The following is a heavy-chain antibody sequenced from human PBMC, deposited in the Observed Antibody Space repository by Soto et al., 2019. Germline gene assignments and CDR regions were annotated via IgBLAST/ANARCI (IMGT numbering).Heavy chain of an antibody. CDR1: GFTFSSYW. Sequence: PGGSLRLSCAASGFTFSSYWMSWVRQAPGKGLEWVANIKQDGSEKYYVDSVKGRFTISRDNAKNSLYLQMNSLRAEDTAVYYCARDSSGSHDAFDIWGQGTMVTVSS. CDR2: IKQDGSEK. D-gene: IGHD3-22*01. J-gene: IGHJ3*02. V-gene: IGHV3-7*01. CDR3: ARDSSGSHDAFDI.